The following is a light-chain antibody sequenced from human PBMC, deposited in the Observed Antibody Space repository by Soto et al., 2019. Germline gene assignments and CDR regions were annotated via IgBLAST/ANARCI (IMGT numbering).Light chain of an antibody. CDR3: SSYTTSNTRQIV. CDR2: DVS. CDR1: SSDVGGYTY. V-gene: IGLV2-14*03. Sequence: QSALTQPASVSGSPGQSITISCTGTSSDVGGYTYVSWYQHHPGKAPKLMIFDVSNRPSGVSKRFSGSKSGNTASLTISGLQPEDEADYYCSSYTTSNTRQIVFGTGTKVTVL. J-gene: IGLJ1*01.